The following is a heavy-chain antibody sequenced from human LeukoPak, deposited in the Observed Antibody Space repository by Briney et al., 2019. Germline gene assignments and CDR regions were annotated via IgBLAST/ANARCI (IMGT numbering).Heavy chain of an antibody. V-gene: IGHV1-2*02. CDR1: GYTFTGYY. CDR2: INPNRGGT. Sequence: ASVKVSCKASGYTFTGYYMHWVRQAPGQGLEWMGWINPNRGGTNYAQKFQGRVTMTRDTSISTAYMELSRLRSDDTAVYYCFWSGYYSDYFDYWGQGTLVTVSS. D-gene: IGHD3-3*01. CDR3: FWSGYYSDYFDY. J-gene: IGHJ4*02.